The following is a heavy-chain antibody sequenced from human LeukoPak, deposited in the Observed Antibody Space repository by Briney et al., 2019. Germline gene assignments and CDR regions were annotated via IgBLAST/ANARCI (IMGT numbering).Heavy chain of an antibody. CDR3: ARVGVELNFDY. V-gene: IGHV3-13*01. CDR2: IGTAGDT. D-gene: IGHD5-24*01. CDR1: GFTFSSYD. Sequence: PGGSLRLSCAASGFTFSSYDMHWVRQAPGKGLEWVSAIGTAGDTYYPGSVKGRLTISRENAKNSLYLQMNSLRAGDTAVYYCARVGVELNFDYWGQGTLVTVSS. J-gene: IGHJ4*02.